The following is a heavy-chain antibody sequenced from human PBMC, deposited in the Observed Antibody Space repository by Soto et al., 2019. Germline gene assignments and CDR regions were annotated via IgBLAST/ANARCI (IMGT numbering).Heavy chain of an antibody. Sequence: GASVKVSCKASGYTFTSYAMHWVRQAPGQRLEWMGWINAGNGNTKYSQKFQGRVTITRDTSASTAYMELSSLRSDDTAVYYCARGITGTSLIVLAAFDIWGQGTMVTVSS. V-gene: IGHV1-3*01. CDR3: ARGITGTSLIVLAAFDI. J-gene: IGHJ3*02. CDR2: INAGNGNT. CDR1: GYTFTSYA. D-gene: IGHD1-7*01.